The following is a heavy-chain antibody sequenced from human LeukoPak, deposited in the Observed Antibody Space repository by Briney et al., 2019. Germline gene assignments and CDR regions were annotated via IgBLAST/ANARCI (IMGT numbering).Heavy chain of an antibody. J-gene: IGHJ4*02. V-gene: IGHV3-7*01. CDR3: AREVDRAFGY. Sequence: GGSLRLSCAASGFSFSSYWMSWARQAPGKGPEWVANINQETSETYYVDSVRGRFTISRDNAERSLHLQMNSLRVDDTAVYYCAREVDRAFGYWGQGTLVTVSS. CDR2: INQETSET. CDR1: GFSFSSYW. D-gene: IGHD2-15*01.